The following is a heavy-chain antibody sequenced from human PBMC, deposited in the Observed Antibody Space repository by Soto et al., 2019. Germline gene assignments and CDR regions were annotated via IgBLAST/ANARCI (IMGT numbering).Heavy chain of an antibody. CDR3: ARDFYYGSGRFDY. D-gene: IGHD3-10*01. CDR2: ISGSGGTV. Sequence: GGSLRLSCAASGFTFSNYEMNWVRQAPGKGLEWVSYISGSGGTVYYADSVKGRFTISRDNAKKSLYLQMNSLRAEDTAVYYCARDFYYGSGRFDYWGQGTLVTVSS. J-gene: IGHJ4*02. CDR1: GFTFSNYE. V-gene: IGHV3-48*03.